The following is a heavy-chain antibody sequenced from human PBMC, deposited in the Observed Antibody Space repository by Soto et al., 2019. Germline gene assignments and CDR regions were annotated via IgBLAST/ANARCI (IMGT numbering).Heavy chain of an antibody. V-gene: IGHV4-30-4*01. Sequence: PSETLSLTCTVSGGSISSGDYYWSWIRQPPGKGLEWIGYIYYSGSTYYNPSLKSRVTISVDTSKNQSSLKLSSVTAADTAVYYCARGLGYTSSWSNKWFDPWGQGTLVTVSS. CDR3: ARGLGYTSSWSNKWFDP. D-gene: IGHD6-13*01. J-gene: IGHJ5*02. CDR1: GGSISSGDYY. CDR2: IYYSGST.